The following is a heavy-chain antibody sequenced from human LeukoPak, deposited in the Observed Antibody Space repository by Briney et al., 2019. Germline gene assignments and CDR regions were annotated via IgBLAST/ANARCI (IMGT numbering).Heavy chain of an antibody. Sequence: ASVKVFCKASGYTFTGYYMHWVRQAPGQGLEWMGWINPNSGGTNYAQKFQGRVTMTRDTSISTAYMELSRLRSDDTAVYYCAGGGWELDPGAFDIWGQGTMVTVSS. D-gene: IGHD1-26*01. CDR1: GYTFTGYY. CDR2: INPNSGGT. J-gene: IGHJ3*02. CDR3: AGGGWELDPGAFDI. V-gene: IGHV1-2*02.